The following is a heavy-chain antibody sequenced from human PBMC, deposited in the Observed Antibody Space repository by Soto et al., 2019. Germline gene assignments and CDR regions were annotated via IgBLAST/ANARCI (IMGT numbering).Heavy chain of an antibody. CDR3: ARLYYYDTSGYLSFDY. V-gene: IGHV4-30-4*01. CDR1: GNSISSGDYY. J-gene: IGHJ4*02. CDR2: IYYSGSA. Sequence: QVQLQESGPGLVKPSQTLSLTCTVSGNSISSGDYYWSWVRQSPGKGLDWIGYIYYSGSAYYNPSLQSPHTISGDTSRNQCSLELTSVTAADTGVYYCARLYYYDTSGYLSFDYWGQGTLVTVSS. D-gene: IGHD3-22*01.